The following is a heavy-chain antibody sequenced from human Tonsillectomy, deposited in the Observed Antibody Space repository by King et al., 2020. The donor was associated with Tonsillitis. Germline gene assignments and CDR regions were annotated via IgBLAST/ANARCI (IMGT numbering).Heavy chain of an antibody. V-gene: IGHV4-34*01. CDR2: INHRGST. CDR3: ARGRDYASGSYAEDFDY. CDR1: GGSFSGYY. J-gene: IGHJ4*02. D-gene: IGHD3-10*01. Sequence: VQLQQWGAGLLKPSETLSLTCAVYGGSFSGYYWSWIRQPPGKGLEWIGEINHRGSTNYNPSLKSRVTVSVDTPKNQFSLKVGSVTAADTAVYYCARGRDYASGSYAEDFDYWGQGTLVTVAS.